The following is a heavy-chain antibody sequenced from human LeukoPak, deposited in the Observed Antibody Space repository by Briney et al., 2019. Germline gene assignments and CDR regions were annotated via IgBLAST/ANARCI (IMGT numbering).Heavy chain of an antibody. D-gene: IGHD6-19*01. Sequence: SETLSLTCAVYGGSFSGYYWSWIRQHPGKGLEWIGYIYYSGSTYYNPSLKSRVTISVDTSKNQFSLKLSSVTAADTAVYYCARGSSGWDDAFDIWGQGTMVTVSS. CDR2: IYYSGST. J-gene: IGHJ3*02. V-gene: IGHV4-31*11. CDR3: ARGSSGWDDAFDI. CDR1: GGSFSGYY.